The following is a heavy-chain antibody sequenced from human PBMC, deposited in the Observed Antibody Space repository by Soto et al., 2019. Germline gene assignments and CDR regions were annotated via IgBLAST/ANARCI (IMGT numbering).Heavy chain of an antibody. J-gene: IGHJ6*03. Sequence: SETLSLTCTVAGGSISSYYWSWIRQPPGKGLEWIGYIYYSGSTNYNPSLKSRVTISVDTSKNQFSLKLSSVTAADTAVYYCARGAVTPPYYYYYYYMDVWGKGTTVTVSS. D-gene: IGHD4-4*01. V-gene: IGHV4-59*01. CDR3: ARGAVTPPYYYYYYYMDV. CDR2: IYYSGST. CDR1: GGSISSYY.